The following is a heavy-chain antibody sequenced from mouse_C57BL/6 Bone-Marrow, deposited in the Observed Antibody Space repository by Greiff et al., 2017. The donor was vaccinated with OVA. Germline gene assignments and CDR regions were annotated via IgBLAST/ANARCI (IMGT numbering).Heavy chain of an antibody. CDR1: GYSFTDYN. J-gene: IGHJ4*01. V-gene: IGHV1-39*01. CDR3: ARFHYYGRGYSMDD. Sequence: VQLKESGPELVKPGASVKISCKASGYSFTDYNMNWVKQSNGKSLEWIGVINPNYGTNSYNQKFKGKVTLNVDKSSSTDYMQLNSLTSEDSAVYYCARFHYYGRGYSMDDWGKGTSVTVSS. CDR2: INPNYGTN. D-gene: IGHD1-1*01.